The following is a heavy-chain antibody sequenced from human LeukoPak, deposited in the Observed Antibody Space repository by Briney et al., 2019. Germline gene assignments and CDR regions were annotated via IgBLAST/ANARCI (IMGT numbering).Heavy chain of an antibody. Sequence: KSSETLSLTCTVSGGSISSYYWGWIRQPPGKGLEWIGYIYYSGSTNYNPSLKSRVTISVDTSKNQFSLKLSSVTAADTAVYYCARSGGSYYFNFDYWGQGTLVTVSS. CDR3: ARSGGSYYFNFDY. D-gene: IGHD1-26*01. CDR1: GGSISSYY. V-gene: IGHV4-59*08. CDR2: IYYSGST. J-gene: IGHJ4*02.